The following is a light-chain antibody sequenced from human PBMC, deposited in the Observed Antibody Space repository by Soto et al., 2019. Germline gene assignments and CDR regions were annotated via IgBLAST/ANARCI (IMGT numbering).Light chain of an antibody. Sequence: EIVLTQSPGTLSLSPGERATLSCRASQSVSSSYLAWYQQKPGQAPRLLIYGASSRATGIPDRFSGSGSGTDFTLTISRLEPEDFAVYSCPQYGSSPLTFGPGTKVYIK. CDR2: GAS. CDR3: PQYGSSPLT. CDR1: QSVSSSY. V-gene: IGKV3-20*01. J-gene: IGKJ3*01.